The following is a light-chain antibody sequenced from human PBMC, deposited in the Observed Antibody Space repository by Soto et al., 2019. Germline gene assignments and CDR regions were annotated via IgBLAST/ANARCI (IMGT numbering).Light chain of an antibody. J-gene: IGKJ1*01. CDR3: QQYGSSGT. Sequence: EIALTQSPGTLSLSAGERATLSCRASQSVSKNYLAWYQQKPGQAPRLLIYGASNRATGIPDRFIGSGSGTDFTLAISRLEPEDFAVYYCQQYGSSGTFGQGTKVDIK. V-gene: IGKV3-20*01. CDR1: QSVSKNY. CDR2: GAS.